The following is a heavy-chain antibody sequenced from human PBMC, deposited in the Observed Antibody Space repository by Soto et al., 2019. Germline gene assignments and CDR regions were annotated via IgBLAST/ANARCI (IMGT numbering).Heavy chain of an antibody. V-gene: IGHV3-74*01. Sequence: GGSLRLSCAASGFTFSSYWMHWVRQAPGKGLVWVSRISSDGSSTTYADSVKGRFTISRDNAKNTMYLQMNSLRAEDTAVYYCARGSPSHFDSWGQGTLVTVSS. J-gene: IGHJ4*02. CDR2: ISSDGSST. CDR3: ARGSPSHFDS. CDR1: GFTFSSYW.